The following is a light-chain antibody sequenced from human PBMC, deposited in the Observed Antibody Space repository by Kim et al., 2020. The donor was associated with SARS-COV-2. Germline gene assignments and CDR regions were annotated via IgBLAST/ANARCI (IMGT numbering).Light chain of an antibody. CDR3: QQYHSSPLT. V-gene: IGKV3-20*01. CDR2: GAS. CDR1: QTISTNY. Sequence: LSAGERVTLSCMASQTISTNYLAWYQQKPGQAPRLLIYGASSRATGIPDRFSGSGSGTDFTLTISKLEPEDFAVYYCQQYHSSPLTFGGGTKVEI. J-gene: IGKJ4*01.